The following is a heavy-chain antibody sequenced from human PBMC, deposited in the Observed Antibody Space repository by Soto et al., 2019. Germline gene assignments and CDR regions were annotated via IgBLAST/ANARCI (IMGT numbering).Heavy chain of an antibody. CDR1: GGSVNGYY. CDR3: ATRITVFGLLIPPFDH. CDR2: IIHTGGT. Sequence: XETLSLTCAVYGGSVNGYYWNWIRQPPGKGLEWIGEIIHTGGTHYNPSLKSRVTMSVDTSKNQFSLRLSSVTAADTAIYYCATRITVFGLLIPPFDHWGQGTQVTVSS. D-gene: IGHD3-3*01. J-gene: IGHJ5*02. V-gene: IGHV4-34*12.